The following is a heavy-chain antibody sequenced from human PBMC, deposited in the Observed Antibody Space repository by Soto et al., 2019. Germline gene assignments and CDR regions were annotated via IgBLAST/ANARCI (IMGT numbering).Heavy chain of an antibody. V-gene: IGHV3-74*01. CDR1: GFTFSSYW. D-gene: IGHD2-2*01. CDR2: INSDGSST. CDR3: ARVAYCGTPSCYGRAAFDI. J-gene: IGHJ3*02. Sequence: PGGSLRLSCAASGFTFSSYWMHWVRQAPGKGLVWVSRINSDGSSTSYADSVKGRFTISRDNAKNTLYLQMNSLRAEDTAIYYCARVAYCGTPSCYGRAAFDIWGQGTMVTVSS.